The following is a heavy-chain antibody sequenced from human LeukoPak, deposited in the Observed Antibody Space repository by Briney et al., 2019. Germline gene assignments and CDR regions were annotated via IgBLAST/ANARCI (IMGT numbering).Heavy chain of an antibody. CDR2: ITGDSCSI. Sequence: GGPLRLSCAASGFTFGSCEINWMRQPPGRGPQWVSSITGDSCSIHYADSVKGRFTISRDRDRGKILVYQDIDSLRDEDTGVYYCDCQGNWGPGTLVTVSS. CDR3: DCQGN. D-gene: IGHD2-15*01. J-gene: IGHJ1*01. V-gene: IGHV3-48*03. CDR1: GFTFGSCE.